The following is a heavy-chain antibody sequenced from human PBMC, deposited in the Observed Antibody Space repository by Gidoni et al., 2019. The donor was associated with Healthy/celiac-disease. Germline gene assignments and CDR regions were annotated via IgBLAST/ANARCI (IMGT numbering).Heavy chain of an antibody. CDR1: GYSISSDYY. Sequence: QVQLQESGPGLVKPSETLSLTCAVSGYSISSDYYWGWIRQPPGKGLEWIGSIYHSGSTYYNPSLKSRVTISVDTSKNQFSLKLSSVTAADTAVYYCATGHDILTGYRYFDYWGQGTLVTVSS. D-gene: IGHD3-9*01. V-gene: IGHV4-38-2*01. CDR3: ATGHDILTGYRYFDY. J-gene: IGHJ4*02. CDR2: IYHSGST.